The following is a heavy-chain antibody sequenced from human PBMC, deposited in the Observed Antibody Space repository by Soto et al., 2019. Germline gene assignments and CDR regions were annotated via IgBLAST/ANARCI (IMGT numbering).Heavy chain of an antibody. V-gene: IGHV4-34*01. CDR3: ARVRRVEATFYYYYAMDV. J-gene: IGHJ6*02. Sequence: PSETLSLTCAVYGGSFSGYYWSWIRQPPGKGLEWVGEINHRGSTNYNPSLKSRVTISLDTSKNQFSLKLSSVTAADTAVYYCARVRRVEATFYYYYAMDVWGQGTTVTVSS. D-gene: IGHD2-15*01. CDR2: INHRGST. CDR1: GGSFSGYY.